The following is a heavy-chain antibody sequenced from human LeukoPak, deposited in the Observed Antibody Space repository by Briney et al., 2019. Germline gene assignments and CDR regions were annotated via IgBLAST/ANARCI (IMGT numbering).Heavy chain of an antibody. D-gene: IGHD2-2*01. CDR3: ARGDCSSTSCSSTPKNWFDP. V-gene: IGHV3-23*01. CDR1: GFTFSNYA. J-gene: IGHJ5*02. Sequence: GGSLRLSCSASGFTFSNYAMSWVRQAPGKGLEWVSAICGSGGTTSYADSAKGRFTISRDNSMNTLYLQMNSLRAEDTAVFYCARGDCSSTSCSSTPKNWFDPWGQGTLVSVSS. CDR2: ICGSGGTT.